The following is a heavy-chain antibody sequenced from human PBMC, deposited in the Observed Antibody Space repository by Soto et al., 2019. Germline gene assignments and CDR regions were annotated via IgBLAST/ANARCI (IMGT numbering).Heavy chain of an antibody. D-gene: IGHD3-9*01. CDR2: ISDSGNT. CDR1: GGSISSGGYY. Sequence: QVQLQESGPGLVKPSQTLTLTCTVSGGSISSGGYYWSWIRQHPGKGLEWIGHISDSGNTYYNPSLKSRVTISVDTSKNHFSLNLSAVTAADTAVYYCARTTFYDIFTGYYSLFDYWGQGTLVTVSS. J-gene: IGHJ4*02. V-gene: IGHV4-31*03. CDR3: ARTTFYDIFTGYYSLFDY.